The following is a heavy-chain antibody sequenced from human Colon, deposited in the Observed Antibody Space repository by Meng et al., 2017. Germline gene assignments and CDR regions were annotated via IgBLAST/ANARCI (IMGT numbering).Heavy chain of an antibody. CDR2: TSHSGST. CDR1: GGSISRSDW. D-gene: IGHD3-22*01. J-gene: IGHJ4*02. V-gene: IGHV4-4*02. CDR3: ASSDYYRSDY. Sequence: QRRLQGAGPGRVKPSETLSLPCAVSGGSISRSDWWSWVRQPPGKGLEWIGETSHSGSTNYSPSLKSRVTISLDKSKNQLSLKLNSVTAADTAVYYCASSDYYRSDYWGQGTLVTVSS.